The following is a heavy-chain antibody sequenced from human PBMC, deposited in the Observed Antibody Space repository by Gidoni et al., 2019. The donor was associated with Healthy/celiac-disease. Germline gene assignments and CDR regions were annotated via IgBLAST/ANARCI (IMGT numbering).Heavy chain of an antibody. V-gene: IGHV3-23*01. Sequence: EVQLLESGGGLVQPGGSLRRSCAASGFTCSSYAMIWVRQAPGKGLEWVSAISGSGGSTYYADSVKGRFTISRDNSKNTLYLQMNSLRAEDTAVYYCAKDRPVVLQYFPTLDYYYYGMDVWGQGTTVTVSS. J-gene: IGHJ6*02. D-gene: IGHD4-4*01. CDR3: AKDRPVVLQYFPTLDYYYYGMDV. CDR1: GFTCSSYA. CDR2: ISGSGGST.